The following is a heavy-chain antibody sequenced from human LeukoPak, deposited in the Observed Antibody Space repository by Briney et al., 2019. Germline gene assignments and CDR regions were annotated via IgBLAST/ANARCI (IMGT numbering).Heavy chain of an antibody. CDR3: ARVVRYFDWLIDY. Sequence: GASVKVSCKASGYTFTGYYMHWVRQAPGQGLEWMGWINPNSGGTNYAQKFQGRVTMTRDTSISTAYMELSRLRSDDTAVYYCARVVRYFDWLIDYWGQGTLVTVSS. D-gene: IGHD3-9*01. CDR1: GYTFTGYY. CDR2: INPNSGGT. J-gene: IGHJ4*02. V-gene: IGHV1-2*02.